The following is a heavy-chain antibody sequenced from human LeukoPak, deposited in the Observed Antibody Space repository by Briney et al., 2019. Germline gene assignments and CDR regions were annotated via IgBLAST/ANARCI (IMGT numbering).Heavy chain of an antibody. CDR1: GGSISTYY. D-gene: IGHD3-22*01. CDR2: IYTSGST. V-gene: IGHV4-4*07. CDR3: VRVIGAPNYYYYMDV. Sequence: SETLSLACTVSGGSISTYYWSWIRQPAGKGLEWIGRIYTSGSTNYNPSLKSRVTMSVDTSKNQFSLKLSSVTAADTAVYYCVRVIGAPNYYYYMDVWGKGTTVTVSS. J-gene: IGHJ6*03.